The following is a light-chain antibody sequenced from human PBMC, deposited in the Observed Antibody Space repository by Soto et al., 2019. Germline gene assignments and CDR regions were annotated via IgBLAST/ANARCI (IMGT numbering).Light chain of an antibody. Sequence: DIQMTHSPWSRSGSVGDRVTITCRASQTISSWLAWYQQKPGKAPKLLIYKASTLKSGVPSRFSGSGSGTEFTLTISSLQPDDFATYYCQHYDSYSEAFGQGTKVDIK. CDR3: QHYDSYSEA. V-gene: IGKV1-5*03. CDR2: KAS. CDR1: QTISSW. J-gene: IGKJ1*01.